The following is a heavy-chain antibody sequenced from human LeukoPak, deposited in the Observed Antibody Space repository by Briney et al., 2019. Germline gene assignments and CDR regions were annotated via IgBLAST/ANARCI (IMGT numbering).Heavy chain of an antibody. V-gene: IGHV3-30*18. Sequence: GGSLRLSCAASGFTFSSYGMHWVRKAPGKGLEWVAVISYDGSNKYYADSVKGRFTISRDNSKNTLYLQMNSLRAEDTAVYYCAKGDEDGYNYFDYWGQGTLVTVSS. CDR3: AKGDEDGYNYFDY. J-gene: IGHJ4*02. CDR2: ISYDGSNK. CDR1: GFTFSSYG. D-gene: IGHD5-24*01.